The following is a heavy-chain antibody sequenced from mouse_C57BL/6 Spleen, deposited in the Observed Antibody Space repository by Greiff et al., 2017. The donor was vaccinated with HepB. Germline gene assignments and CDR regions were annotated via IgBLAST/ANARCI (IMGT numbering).Heavy chain of an antibody. Sequence: EVKLVESGGGLVQPGGSMKLSCAASGFTFSDAWMDWVRQSPEKGLEWVAEIRNKANNHATYYAESVKGRFTISRDDSKSSVYLQMNSLRAEDTGIYYCTRTTVPARDYFDYWGQGTTLTVSS. CDR3: TRTTVPARDYFDY. J-gene: IGHJ2*01. CDR2: IRNKANNHAT. V-gene: IGHV6-6*01. D-gene: IGHD1-1*01. CDR1: GFTFSDAW.